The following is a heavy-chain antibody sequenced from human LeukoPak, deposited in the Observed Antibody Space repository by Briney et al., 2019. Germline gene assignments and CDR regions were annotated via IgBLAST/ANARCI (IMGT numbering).Heavy chain of an antibody. CDR1: GFTFSSYG. CDR3: AKDGSSSWYVGLGYYYYMDV. Sequence: GGSLRPSCAASGFTFSSYGMHWVRQAPGKGLEWVAFIRYDGSNKYYADSVKGRFTISRDNSKNTLYLQMNSLRAEDTAVYYCAKDGSSSWYVGLGYYYYMDVWGKGTTVTISS. CDR2: IRYDGSNK. J-gene: IGHJ6*03. V-gene: IGHV3-30*02. D-gene: IGHD6-13*01.